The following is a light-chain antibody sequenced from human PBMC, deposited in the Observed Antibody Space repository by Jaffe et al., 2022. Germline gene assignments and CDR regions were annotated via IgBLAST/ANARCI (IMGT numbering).Light chain of an antibody. Sequence: EIVLTQSPGTLSLSPGERATLSCRASQSVSSSYLAWYQQKPGQAPRLLIYGASSRPTGIPDRFSGSGSGTDFTLTITRLEPEDFAVYYCQQYGTSPQTFGQGTKVEIK. CDR2: GAS. J-gene: IGKJ1*01. CDR3: QQYGTSPQT. V-gene: IGKV3-20*01. CDR1: QSVSSSY.